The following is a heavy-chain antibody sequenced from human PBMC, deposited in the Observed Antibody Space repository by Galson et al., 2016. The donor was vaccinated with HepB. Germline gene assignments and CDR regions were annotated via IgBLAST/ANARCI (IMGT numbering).Heavy chain of an antibody. CDR2: INPSGGST. Sequence: SVKVSCKASGYTFTSYYMHWVRQAPGQGLEWMGIINPSGGSTSYAQKFQGRVTMTRDTSTSTVYMELSSLRSEDTAVYYCAREHYDSSGYFDDVFDIWGQGTMVTVSS. D-gene: IGHD3-22*01. CDR3: AREHYDSSGYFDDVFDI. J-gene: IGHJ3*02. V-gene: IGHV1-46*01. CDR1: GYTFTSYY.